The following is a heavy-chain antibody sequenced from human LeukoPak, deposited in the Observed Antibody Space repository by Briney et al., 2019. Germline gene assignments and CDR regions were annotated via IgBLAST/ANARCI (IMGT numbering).Heavy chain of an antibody. CDR2: ISSSSSYI. Sequence: GGSLRLSCAASGFTFSSYSMNWVRQAPGKGLEWVSSISSSSSYIYYADSVKGRFTISRDNAKNSLYLQMNSLRAEDTAVYYCAKALYCSTTICDYMDVWGKGTTVTVSS. D-gene: IGHD2-2*01. V-gene: IGHV3-21*01. J-gene: IGHJ6*03. CDR1: GFTFSSYS. CDR3: AKALYCSTTICDYMDV.